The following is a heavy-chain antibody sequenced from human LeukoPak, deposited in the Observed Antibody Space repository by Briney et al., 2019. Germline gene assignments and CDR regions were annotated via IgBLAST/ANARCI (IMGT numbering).Heavy chain of an antibody. Sequence: PGGSLRLSCAASGFRFRNYAMNWVRQAPGKGLEWVSSISGSGGSTYYGVSVRGRFTISRDNSKNMVNLQMSSLRAEDTAVYYCAKDLGSSGWYIDYWGQGALVTVSS. CDR1: GFRFRNYA. V-gene: IGHV3-23*01. J-gene: IGHJ4*02. D-gene: IGHD6-19*01. CDR3: AKDLGSSGWYIDY. CDR2: ISGSGGST.